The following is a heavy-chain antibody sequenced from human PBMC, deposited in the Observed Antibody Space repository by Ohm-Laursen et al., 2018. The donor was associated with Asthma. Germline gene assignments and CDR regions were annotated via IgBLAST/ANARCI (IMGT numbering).Heavy chain of an antibody. Sequence: SSVKVSCKASGYTFTSYYMHWVRQAPGQGLEWMGIINPSGGSTSYAQKFQGRVTMTRDTSTSTVYMELSSLRSEDTAVYYCARGRVPPRITGTDDAFDIWGQGTMVTVSS. J-gene: IGHJ3*02. CDR1: GYTFTSYY. CDR2: INPSGGST. V-gene: IGHV1-46*01. CDR3: ARGRVPPRITGTDDAFDI. D-gene: IGHD1-7*01.